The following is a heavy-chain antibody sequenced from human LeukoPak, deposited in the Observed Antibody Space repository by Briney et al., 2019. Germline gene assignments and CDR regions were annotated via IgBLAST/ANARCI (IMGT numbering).Heavy chain of an antibody. J-gene: IGHJ6*02. D-gene: IGHD2-2*01. CDR1: GYTLTDYY. CDR3: ARQGTAASYYYYGMDV. Sequence: ASVKVSFKASGYTLTDYYMLWVRQAPGQGLEWMGWISPNSGGTNYAQNFQGRVTMTRDTSISTAYLQWTSLEASDTAMYYCARQGTAASYYYYGMDVWGQGTTVTVSS. V-gene: IGHV1-2*02. CDR2: ISPNSGGT.